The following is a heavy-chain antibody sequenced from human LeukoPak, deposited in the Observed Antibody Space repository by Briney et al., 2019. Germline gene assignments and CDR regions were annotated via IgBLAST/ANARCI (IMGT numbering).Heavy chain of an antibody. CDR1: GFTFSNAW. CDR3: ASGLGAAY. J-gene: IGHJ4*02. V-gene: IGHV3-7*05. CDR2: IKRDGSEN. Sequence: GGSLRLACAASGFTFSNAWMTWARQAPGKGLEWVANIKRDGSENNYVDSVKGRFIISRDNAKNSLYLQMSSLRAEDTAVYYCASGLGAAYWGQGTLVTVSS. D-gene: IGHD3-16*01.